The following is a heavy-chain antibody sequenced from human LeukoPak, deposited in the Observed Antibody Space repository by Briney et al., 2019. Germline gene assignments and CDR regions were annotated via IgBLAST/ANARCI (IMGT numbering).Heavy chain of an antibody. CDR1: TFTFSRYA. CDR2: ISYDGSNK. J-gene: IGHJ3*02. CDR3: ARGPTEDIVVVVAVGAFDI. V-gene: IGHV3-30*08. D-gene: IGHD2-15*01. Sequence: GGSLRLSCAASTFTFSRYAMAWVRQAPGKGLEWVAVISYDGSNKYYADSVKGRFTISRDNSKNTLYLQMNSLRAEDTAVYYCARGPTEDIVVVVAVGAFDIWGHGTMVTVSS.